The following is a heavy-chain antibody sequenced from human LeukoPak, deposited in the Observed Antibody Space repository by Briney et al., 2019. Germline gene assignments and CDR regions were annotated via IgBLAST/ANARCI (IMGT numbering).Heavy chain of an antibody. V-gene: IGHV3-7*05. CDR3: AKDGLRSGWYLDYFDY. D-gene: IGHD6-19*01. Sequence: GGSLRLSCAASGFTFSASWMTWVRQAPGKGLEWVAKVKEDGSDKYYVDSVKGRFTISRDNAKNSLYLQMNSLRAEDTAVYYCAKDGLRSGWYLDYFDYWGQGTLVTVSS. CDR2: VKEDGSDK. CDR1: GFTFSASW. J-gene: IGHJ4*02.